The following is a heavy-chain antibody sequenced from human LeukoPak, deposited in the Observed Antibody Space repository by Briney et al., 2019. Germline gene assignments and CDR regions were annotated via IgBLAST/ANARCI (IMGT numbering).Heavy chain of an antibody. J-gene: IGHJ1*01. CDR3: AKPEGYCSGGSCYRYFQH. CDR2: ISGDSGGT. V-gene: IGHV3-23*01. D-gene: IGHD2-15*01. Sequence: PGGSLRLFCAASGFTFSSYAMSWVRQAPGKGLEWVSTISGDSGGTYYADSVKGRFTISRDNSKNTLYLQMNSLRVENTAVYYCAKPEGYCSGGSCYRYFQHWGQGTLVTVSS. CDR1: GFTFSSYA.